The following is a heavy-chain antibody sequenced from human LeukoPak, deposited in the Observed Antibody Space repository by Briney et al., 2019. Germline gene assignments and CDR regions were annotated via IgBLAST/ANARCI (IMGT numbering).Heavy chain of an antibody. D-gene: IGHD2-21*02. CDR2: IYYTGNT. CDR3: ARGGYCGDDCFFYS. J-gene: IGHJ4*02. CDR1: GDSITGYY. V-gene: IGHV4-38-2*02. Sequence: PSETLSLTCSVSGDSITGYYWGWIRQPPGKGLEWIGNIYYTGNTYYNSSLKSRVTISLDTSKNQFSLKVISMTAADTAVYYCARGGYCGDDCFFYSWGQGTLVTVSS.